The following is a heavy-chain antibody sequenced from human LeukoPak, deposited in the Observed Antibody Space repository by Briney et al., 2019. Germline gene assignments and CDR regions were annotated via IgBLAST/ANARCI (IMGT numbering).Heavy chain of an antibody. CDR3: AKVADQYYYYYGMDV. J-gene: IGHJ6*02. V-gene: IGHV3-30*18. Sequence: GGSLRLSCAASGFTFSSYGMHWVRQAPGKGLEWVAVISYDGSNKYYADSVKGRFTISRDNSKNTLYLQMNSLRAEDTAVYYCAKVADQYYYYYGMDVWGQGTTVTVSS. CDR2: ISYDGSNK. CDR1: GFTFSSYG. D-gene: IGHD6-13*01.